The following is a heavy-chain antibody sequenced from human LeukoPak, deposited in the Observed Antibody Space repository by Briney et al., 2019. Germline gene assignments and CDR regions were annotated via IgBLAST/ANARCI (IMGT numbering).Heavy chain of an antibody. J-gene: IGHJ4*02. CDR2: IYSGGST. Sequence: GGSLRLSCAASGFTVSSNYMSWVRQAPGKGLEWVSVIYSGGSTYYADSVKGRFTISRHNSKNTLYLQMNSLRAEDTAVYYCAKDPSTLLGGSYYFDYWGQGTLVTVSS. V-gene: IGHV3-53*04. D-gene: IGHD1-26*01. CDR3: AKDPSTLLGGSYYFDY. CDR1: GFTVSSNY.